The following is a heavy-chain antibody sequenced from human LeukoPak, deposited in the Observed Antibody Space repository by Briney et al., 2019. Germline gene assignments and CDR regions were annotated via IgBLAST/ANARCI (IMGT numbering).Heavy chain of an antibody. CDR1: GSTFSSYA. V-gene: IGHV3-30-3*01. Sequence: GGSLRLSCAASGSTFSSYAMHWVRQAPGKGLEWVAVISYDGSNKYYADSVKGRFTISRDNSKNTLYLQMNSLRAEDTAVYYCARLYRVAAAGANAFDIWGQGTMVTVSS. D-gene: IGHD6-13*01. CDR3: ARLYRVAAAGANAFDI. J-gene: IGHJ3*02. CDR2: ISYDGSNK.